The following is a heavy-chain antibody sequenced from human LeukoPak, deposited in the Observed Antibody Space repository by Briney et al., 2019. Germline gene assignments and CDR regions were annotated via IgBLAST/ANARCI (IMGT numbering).Heavy chain of an antibody. CDR2: INHSGST. V-gene: IGHV4-34*01. CDR1: GFTFSTYA. Sequence: GSLRLSCAASGFTFSTYAVNWVRQPPGKGLEWIGEINHSGSTNYNPSLKSRVTISVDTSKNQFSLKLSSVTAADTAVYYCARGSASRGSYYDSSGYHMAHFDYWGQGTLVTVSS. D-gene: IGHD3-22*01. CDR3: ARGSASRGSYYDSSGYHMAHFDY. J-gene: IGHJ4*02.